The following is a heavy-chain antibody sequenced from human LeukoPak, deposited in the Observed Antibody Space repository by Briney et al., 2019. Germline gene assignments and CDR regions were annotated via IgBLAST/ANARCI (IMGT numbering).Heavy chain of an antibody. D-gene: IGHD3-22*01. CDR1: GFTFSSYA. J-gene: IGHJ3*02. CDR2: ISGSGGST. CDR3: AKGYDSSGSDAFDI. V-gene: IGHV3-23*01. Sequence: PGGSLRLSCAASGFTFSSYAMSWVRQAPGKGLEWVSAISGSGGSTYYADSVKGRFTISRDNAKNSLYLQMNSLRAEDTALYYCAKGYDSSGSDAFDIWGQGTMVTVSS.